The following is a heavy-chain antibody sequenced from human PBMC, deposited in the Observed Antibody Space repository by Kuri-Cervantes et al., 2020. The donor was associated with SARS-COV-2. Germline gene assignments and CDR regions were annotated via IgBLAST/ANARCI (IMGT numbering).Heavy chain of an antibody. CDR1: GFTFSSYK. D-gene: IGHD4-11*01. J-gene: IGHJ3*02. V-gene: IGHV3-48*03. Sequence: GESLKISCAASGFTFSSYKVNWVRQAPGKGLEWVSYISSSGSTIYYADSVKGRFTISRDNAKNSLYLQMNSLRAEDTAVYYCAKDSGLYSNYVTAYDAFDIWGQGTMVTVSS. CDR2: ISSSGSTI. CDR3: AKDSGLYSNYVTAYDAFDI.